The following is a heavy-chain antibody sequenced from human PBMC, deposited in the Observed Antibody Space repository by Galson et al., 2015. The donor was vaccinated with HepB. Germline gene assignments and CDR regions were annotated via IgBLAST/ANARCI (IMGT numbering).Heavy chain of an antibody. Sequence: SLRLSCADSGFTFTRYWMCWVRQAPGKGLEWVANMNQDGSEKYYVDSVKGRFTISSDNAKKSLFLQMNSLRAEDMAVYYCARESHSAFDFWVPGTLVSVSS. D-gene: IGHD2-21*01. CDR1: GFTFTRYW. V-gene: IGHV3-7*03. CDR3: ARESHSAFDF. CDR2: MNQDGSEK. J-gene: IGHJ4*02.